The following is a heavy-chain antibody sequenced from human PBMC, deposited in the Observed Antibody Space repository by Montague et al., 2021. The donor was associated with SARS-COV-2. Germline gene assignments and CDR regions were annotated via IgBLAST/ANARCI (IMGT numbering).Heavy chain of an antibody. D-gene: IGHD5-12*01. CDR1: GGSLSGYY. CDR2: INHSGYT. J-gene: IGHJ4*02. CDR3: ASAPRYSFGFWAY. Sequence: SETLSLTCAVYGGSLSGYYWSWIRQPPEKGLEWVGEINHSGYTDYNPSLESRLTISLDSSKKQFSLKMTSVTAADTAIYYCASAPRYSFGFWAYWGQGTLVSVSS. V-gene: IGHV4-34*01.